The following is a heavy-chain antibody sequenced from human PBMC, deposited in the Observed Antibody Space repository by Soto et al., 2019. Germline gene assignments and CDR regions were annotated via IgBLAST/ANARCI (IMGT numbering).Heavy chain of an antibody. CDR2: ISSTSSHT. V-gene: IGHV3-11*06. J-gene: IGHJ4*02. CDR1: GFTFSDYY. Sequence: PGGSLSLSCSASGFTFSDYYMTWIRQAPGKGLEWVSYISSTSSHTNYAHSVEGRFTISRDNAKNSLYLQMNSLRAEDTAVYYCASAASELDYWGQGTLVTVSP. D-gene: IGHD5-18*01. CDR3: ASAASELDY.